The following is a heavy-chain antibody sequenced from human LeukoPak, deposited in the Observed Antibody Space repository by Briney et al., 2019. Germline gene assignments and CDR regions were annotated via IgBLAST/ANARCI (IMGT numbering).Heavy chain of an antibody. Sequence: ASVKVSCKASGYTFTSYGITWVRQAPGQGLEWMGWLSAYNGNTNYAQKVQGRVTMTTDTSTSTAYMELRSLRSDDTAVYYCARGTGAMVMWASFDYWGQGTLVTVSS. D-gene: IGHD5-18*01. CDR3: ARGTGAMVMWASFDY. CDR2: LSAYNGNT. V-gene: IGHV1-18*01. J-gene: IGHJ4*02. CDR1: GYTFTSYG.